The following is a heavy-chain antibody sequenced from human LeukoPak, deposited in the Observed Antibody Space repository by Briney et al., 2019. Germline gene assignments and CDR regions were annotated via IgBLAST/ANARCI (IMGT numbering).Heavy chain of an antibody. CDR2: INSDGSST. D-gene: IGHD6-19*01. CDR3: AKDLVAVAFYYFDY. Sequence: GGSLRLSCAASGFTFSSYRMHWVRQAPGKGLVWVSRINSDGSSTSYADSVKGRFTISRDNAKNTLYLQMNSLRAEDTAVYYCAKDLVAVAFYYFDYWGQGTLVTVSS. CDR1: GFTFSSYR. V-gene: IGHV3-74*01. J-gene: IGHJ4*02.